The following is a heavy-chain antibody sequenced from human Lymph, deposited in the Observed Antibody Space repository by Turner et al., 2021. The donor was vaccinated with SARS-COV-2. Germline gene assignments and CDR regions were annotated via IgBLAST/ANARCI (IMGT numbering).Heavy chain of an antibody. CDR2: SSGDGGGT. V-gene: IGHV3-43*02. CDR3: AKDPGYCSGGSCYSRTYFDF. CDR1: GFTFDDYA. J-gene: IGHJ4*02. Sequence: EVQLVDSGGGVVQPGGSLRLSCAASGFTFDDYAMHWVRQAPGKGLEWVSLSSGDGGGTYYADSEKGRFTISRDNSKNSLALQMNSLRAEDTALYYCAKDPGYCSGGSCYSRTYFDFWGQGTLVTVSA. D-gene: IGHD2-15*01.